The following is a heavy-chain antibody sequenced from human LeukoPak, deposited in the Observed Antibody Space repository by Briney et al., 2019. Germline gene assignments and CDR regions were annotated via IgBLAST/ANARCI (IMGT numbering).Heavy chain of an antibody. CDR3: ARGGMVRGTIDF. CDR2: INHSGST. J-gene: IGHJ4*02. V-gene: IGHV4-34*01. Sequence: SETLSLTCAAYGGSFSGYYWSWIRQPPGKGLEWIGEINHSGSTNYNPSLKSRVTISVDTSKNQFSLKLSSVTAADTAVYYCARGGMVRGTIDFWGQGTLVTVSS. D-gene: IGHD3-10*01. CDR1: GGSFSGYY.